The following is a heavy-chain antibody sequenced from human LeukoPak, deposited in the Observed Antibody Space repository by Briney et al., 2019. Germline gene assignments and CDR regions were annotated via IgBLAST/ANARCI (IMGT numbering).Heavy chain of an antibody. D-gene: IGHD3-22*01. CDR1: GFTFSSYE. V-gene: IGHV3-48*03. Sequence: GGSLRLSCAASGFTFSSYEMNWVRQAPGKGLEWVSYISSSGSTIYYAESVKGRVTISRDNAKNPLYLQMNSLRAEDTAVYYCARAQTDHDSSGNYYMDVWGKGTTVTVSS. CDR2: ISSSGSTI. CDR3: ARAQTDHDSSGNYYMDV. J-gene: IGHJ6*03.